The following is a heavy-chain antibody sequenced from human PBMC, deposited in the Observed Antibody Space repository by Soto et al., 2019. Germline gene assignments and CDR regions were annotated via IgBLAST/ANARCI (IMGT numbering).Heavy chain of an antibody. CDR3: AKGRPVPQWGRPPPGYYDRMDV. D-gene: IGHD6-19*01. CDR1: GCSFISYS. J-gene: IGHJ6*02. CDR2: IIALFGQA. Sequence: SVKVSCKPSGCSFISYSNRWVRQAPGHGLELMGGIIALFGQANYVQKSQRRVTITADKCTSTAYLDLCRLRSDDLVVHYFAKGRPVPQWGRPPPGYYDRMDVWGQGTTVTVSS. V-gene: IGHV1-69*06.